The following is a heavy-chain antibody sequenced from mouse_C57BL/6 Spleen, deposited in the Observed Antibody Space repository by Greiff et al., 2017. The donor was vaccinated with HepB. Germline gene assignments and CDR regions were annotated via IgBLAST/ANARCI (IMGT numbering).Heavy chain of an antibody. V-gene: IGHV5-4*03. CDR3: ARSRDYYGISYCYCDY. Sequence: EVKLMESGGGLVKPGGSLKLSCAASGFTFSSYAMSWVRQTPEKRLEWVATISDGGSYTYYPDNVKGRFTISRDNAKNNLYRQMRHLKSEDTAMYYCARSRDYYGISYCYCDYWGQGTTLTVSS. CDR1: GFTFSSYA. J-gene: IGHJ2*01. CDR2: ISDGGSYT. D-gene: IGHD1-1*01.